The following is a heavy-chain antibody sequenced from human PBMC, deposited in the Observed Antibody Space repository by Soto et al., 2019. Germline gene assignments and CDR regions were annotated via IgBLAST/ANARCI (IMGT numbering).Heavy chain of an antibody. CDR1: GGSISSGGYY. CDR2: IYYSGST. Sequence: SETLSLTCTVSGGSISSGGYYWSWIRQHPGKGLEWIGYIYYSGSTYYNPSLKSRVTISVDTSKNQFSLKLSSVTAADTAVYYCARAREYCSGGSCYSYRDGMDVWGQGTTVTVS. CDR3: ARAREYCSGGSCYSYRDGMDV. V-gene: IGHV4-31*03. J-gene: IGHJ6*02. D-gene: IGHD2-15*01.